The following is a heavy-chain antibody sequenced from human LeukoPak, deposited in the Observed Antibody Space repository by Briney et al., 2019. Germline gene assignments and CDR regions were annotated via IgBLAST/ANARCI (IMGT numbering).Heavy chain of an antibody. CDR2: ISASGGST. Sequence: GGSLRLSCAASGFTFSGYAMSWVRQAPGKGLEWVSSISASGGSTYYADSVKGRFTISRDISKNTLYLQMNSLRAEDTAVYYCATYYSEQLITSDYWGQGTLVIVSS. D-gene: IGHD6-13*01. CDR1: GFTFSGYA. V-gene: IGHV3-23*01. CDR3: ATYYSEQLITSDY. J-gene: IGHJ4*02.